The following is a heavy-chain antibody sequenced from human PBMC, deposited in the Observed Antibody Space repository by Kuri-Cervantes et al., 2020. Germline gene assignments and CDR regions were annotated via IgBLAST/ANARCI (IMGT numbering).Heavy chain of an antibody. Sequence: GGSLRLSCAASGFTFSSYSMNWVRQAPGKGLEWVASVKQDGNEKYYVDSVKGRFTISRDNAKNSLYLQMNSLRAEDTALYYCARGAYYYDSSGYGGAEYFQHWGQGTLVTVSS. J-gene: IGHJ1*01. CDR1: GFTFSSYS. CDR3: ARGAYYYDSSGYGGAEYFQH. CDR2: VKQDGNEK. D-gene: IGHD3-22*01. V-gene: IGHV3-7*03.